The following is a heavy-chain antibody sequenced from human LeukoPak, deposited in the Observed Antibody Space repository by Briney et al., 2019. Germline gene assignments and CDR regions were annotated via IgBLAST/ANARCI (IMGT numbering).Heavy chain of an antibody. CDR1: GFTFSSYA. CDR3: ARPAASKKDIVATIGWVYFDY. V-gene: IGHV3-30*04. J-gene: IGHJ4*02. Sequence: PGGSLRLSCAASGFTFSSYAMHWVRQAPGKGLEWVAVISYDGSNKYYADSVKGRFTISRDNSKNTLYLQMNSLRAEDTAVYYCARPAASKKDIVATIGWVYFDYWGQGTLVTVSS. D-gene: IGHD5-12*01. CDR2: ISYDGSNK.